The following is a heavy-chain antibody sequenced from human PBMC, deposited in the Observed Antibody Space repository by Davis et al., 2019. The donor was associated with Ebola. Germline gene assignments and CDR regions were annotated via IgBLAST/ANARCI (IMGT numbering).Heavy chain of an antibody. CDR1: GYRFTSYY. Sequence: ASVKVSCKASGYRFTSYYMHWVRQAPGQGLEWMGIINPITGGTSYAQNLQVRVNMTRDTSTSIVYMELSSLRSEDTAVYYCAREGGRYYDSSGYVFDIWGQGTMVKVSS. CDR2: INPITGGT. D-gene: IGHD3-22*01. V-gene: IGHV1-46*01. CDR3: AREGGRYYDSSGYVFDI. J-gene: IGHJ3*02.